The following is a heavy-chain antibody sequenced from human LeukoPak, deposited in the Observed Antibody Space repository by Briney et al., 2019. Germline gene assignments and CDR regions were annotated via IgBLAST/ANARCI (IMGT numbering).Heavy chain of an antibody. CDR3: ASGVRCSSTSCFNGQYYYYYMDV. D-gene: IGHD2-2*01. V-gene: IGHV4-61*02. CDR1: GGSISSGSYY. J-gene: IGHJ6*03. Sequence: SQTLSLTCTVSGGSISSGSYYWSWIRQPAGKGLEWIGRIYTSGSTNYNPSLKSRVTISVDTSKNQFSLKLSSVTAADTAVYYCASGVRCSSTSCFNGQYYYYYMDVWGKGTTVTVSS. CDR2: IYTSGST.